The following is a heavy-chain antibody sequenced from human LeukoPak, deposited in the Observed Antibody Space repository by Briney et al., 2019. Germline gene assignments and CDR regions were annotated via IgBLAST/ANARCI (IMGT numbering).Heavy chain of an antibody. D-gene: IGHD3-16*01. CDR1: GFTFSSSD. V-gene: IGHV3-23*05. Sequence: GGSLRLSCAASGFTFSSSDMSWVRQAPGSGLEWVSSIRHSDSNTYYADSVMGRFTISRDNSKNTLYLQMNSLSAEDTAVYYCAKRGNPNGGHHYLDLWGQGTKVSVSS. CDR3: AKRGNPNGGHHYLDL. CDR2: IRHSDSNT. J-gene: IGHJ6*03.